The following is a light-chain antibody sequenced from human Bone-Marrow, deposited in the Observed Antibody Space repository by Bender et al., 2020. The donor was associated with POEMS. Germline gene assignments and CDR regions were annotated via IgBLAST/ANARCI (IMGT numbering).Light chain of an antibody. V-gene: IGLV3-21*02. CDR3: QVWDDKNDHYV. J-gene: IGLJ1*01. CDR2: DDT. Sequence: SYVLTQPHSVSVAPGQTASISCGGNNIGSKSVHWYQQRPGQAPVLVVYDDTDRPSGIPARFSGSNSGDTATLTISGAEAGDEADYYCQVWDDKNDHYVFGTGTKVTVL. CDR1: NIGSKS.